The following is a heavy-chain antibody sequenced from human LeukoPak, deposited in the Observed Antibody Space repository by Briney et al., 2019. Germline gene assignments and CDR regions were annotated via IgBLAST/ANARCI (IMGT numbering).Heavy chain of an antibody. J-gene: IGHJ4*02. Sequence: PGGSLRLSCAASGFNVSSNYMSWVRQAPGKRLAWVSTITTTGGSTDYADSVKGRFTISRDNSKNTLYLQMNSLRVEDTAVYYCAKATGDIGHFYFDSWGQGTLVTASS. CDR1: GFNVSSNY. CDR3: AKATGDIGHFYFDS. D-gene: IGHD2-21*02. V-gene: IGHV3-23*01. CDR2: ITTTGGST.